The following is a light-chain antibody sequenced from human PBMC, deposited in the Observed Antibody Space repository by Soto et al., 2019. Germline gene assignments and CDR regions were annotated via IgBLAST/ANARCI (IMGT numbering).Light chain of an antibody. V-gene: IGKV1-39*01. J-gene: IGKJ1*01. Sequence: IQMTQSPSSLSASVRDRVSITCRASQSIGTFLNWYQQKPGEAPNLLIHTSFTLYSGVPSRFSGTGSGTDFTLTISSLQPEDFATYFCQQAFSAEWTFGQGTKV. CDR2: TSF. CDR1: QSIGTF. CDR3: QQAFSAEWT.